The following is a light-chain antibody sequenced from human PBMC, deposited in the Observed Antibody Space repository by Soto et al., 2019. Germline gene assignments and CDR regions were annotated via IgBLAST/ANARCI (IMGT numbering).Light chain of an antibody. J-gene: IGKJ3*01. CDR2: AAS. CDR1: QGISNY. CDR3: QKYNSATFT. Sequence: DIKMTQSPSSLSASVGDRVAITCRASQGISNYLAWYQQKPGKVPKLLIYAASTLQSGVPSRFSGSGSGTDFTLTISSLQPEDVATYYCQKYNSATFTFDPGTKVDIK. V-gene: IGKV1-27*01.